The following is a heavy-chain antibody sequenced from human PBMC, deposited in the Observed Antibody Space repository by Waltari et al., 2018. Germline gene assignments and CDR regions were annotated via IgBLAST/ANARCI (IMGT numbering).Heavy chain of an antibody. V-gene: IGHV3-30*18. CDR1: GFTLSSYG. CDR3: AKVLVTDDAFDI. Sequence: QVQLVESGGGVVQPGRSLRLSCAASGFTLSSYGMHWVRQAPGKGLEWVAVISYDGSNKYYADSVKGRFTISRDNSKNTLYLQMNSLRAEDTAVYYCAKVLVTDDAFDIWGQGTMVTVSS. D-gene: IGHD2-8*02. J-gene: IGHJ3*02. CDR2: ISYDGSNK.